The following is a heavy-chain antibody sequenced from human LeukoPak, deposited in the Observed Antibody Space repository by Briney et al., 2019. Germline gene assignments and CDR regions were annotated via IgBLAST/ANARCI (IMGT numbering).Heavy chain of an antibody. CDR3: AKHGPKRVVAATLSHFDY. Sequence: PGGSLRLSCAASGFTFSSYAMSWVRQAPGKGLEWVSAISGSGGSTYYADSVKGRFTISRDNSRNTLYLQMNSLRAEDTAVYYCAKHGPKRVVAATLSHFDYWGQGTLVTVSS. D-gene: IGHD2-15*01. CDR2: ISGSGGST. V-gene: IGHV3-23*01. CDR1: GFTFSSYA. J-gene: IGHJ4*02.